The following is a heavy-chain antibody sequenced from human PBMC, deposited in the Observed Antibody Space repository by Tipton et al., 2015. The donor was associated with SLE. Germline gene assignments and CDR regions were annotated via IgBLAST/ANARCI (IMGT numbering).Heavy chain of an antibody. J-gene: IGHJ3*02. D-gene: IGHD3-9*01. CDR3: ASGILTGNAAFDI. CDR2: IYPTWST. CDR1: GGSFSSVHW. Sequence: GLVKPSETLSLTCAVSGGSFSSVHWYSWVRQPPGKGLEWIAEIYPTWSTNYNPSLKSRVTISVDTSKNQFSLKLSSVTAADTAVYSCASGILTGNAAFDILGPGTIVTVSS. V-gene: IGHV4-4*02.